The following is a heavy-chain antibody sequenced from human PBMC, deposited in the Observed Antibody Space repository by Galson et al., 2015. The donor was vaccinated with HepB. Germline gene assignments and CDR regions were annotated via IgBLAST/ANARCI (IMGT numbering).Heavy chain of an antibody. CDR1: GYTFTSYG. CDR2: IIPIFGTA. V-gene: IGHV1-69*06. CDR3: ARGSSYYYGMDV. Sequence: SVKVSCKASGYTFTSYGISWVRQAPGQGLEWMGGIIPIFGTANYAQKFQGRVTITADKSTSTAYMELSSLRSEDTAVYYCARGSSYYYGMDVWGQGTTVTVSS. J-gene: IGHJ6*02. D-gene: IGHD6-6*01.